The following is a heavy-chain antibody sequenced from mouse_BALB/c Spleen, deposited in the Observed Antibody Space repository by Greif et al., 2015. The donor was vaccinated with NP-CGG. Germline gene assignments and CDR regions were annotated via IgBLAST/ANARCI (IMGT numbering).Heavy chain of an antibody. J-gene: IGHJ4*01. V-gene: IGHV3-8*02. CDR2: ISYSGST. Sequence: EVQLQQSGPSLVKPSQTLSLTCSATGDSITSGYWNWIRKFPGNKLEYMGYISYSGSTYYNPSLKSRISITRDTSKNQYYLQLNSVTTEDTATYYCARSPYGNYAMDYWGQGTSVTVSS. D-gene: IGHD2-1*01. CDR1: GDSITSGY. CDR3: ARSPYGNYAMDY.